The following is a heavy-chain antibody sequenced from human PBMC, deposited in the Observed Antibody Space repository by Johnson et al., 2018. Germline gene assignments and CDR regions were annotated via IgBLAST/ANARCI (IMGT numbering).Heavy chain of an antibody. Sequence: QVQLQESGAGLLKPSETLSLTCAVYGASFSDYYWSWIRQPPGKGLEWIGEINHSGSTSYNPSLESRVTISVDTSKNQFSLKLSSVTAADTAIYYCARGTFYYDTRPYYYRHWGQGTLVTVSS. CDR3: ARGTFYYDTRPYYYRH. CDR1: GASFSDYY. V-gene: IGHV4-34*01. D-gene: IGHD3-22*01. CDR2: INHSGST. J-gene: IGHJ1*01.